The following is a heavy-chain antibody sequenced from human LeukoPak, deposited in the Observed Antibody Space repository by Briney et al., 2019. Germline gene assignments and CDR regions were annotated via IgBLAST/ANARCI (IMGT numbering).Heavy chain of an antibody. J-gene: IGHJ6*02. CDR1: GASISSSSYY. V-gene: IGHV4-39*07. Sequence: SETLSLTCTVSGASISSSSYYWSWIRQPPGKGLEWIGEINHSGSTNYNPSLKSRVTISVDTSKNQISLKLTSVTAADTAVYYCARDDLEYTVHYGMDVWGQGTTVTVSS. CDR3: ARDDLEYTVHYGMDV. D-gene: IGHD2/OR15-2a*01. CDR2: INHSGST.